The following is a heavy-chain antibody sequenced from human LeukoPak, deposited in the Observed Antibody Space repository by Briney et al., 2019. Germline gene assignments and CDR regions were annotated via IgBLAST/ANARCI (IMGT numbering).Heavy chain of an antibody. D-gene: IGHD5-24*01. CDR3: ARDEDGPNGY. Sequence: GRSLRLSCAASGFTFDDYAMHWVRQAPGKGLEWVSGISWNSGSIGYADSVKGRFTISRDNAKNSLYLQMNSLRAEDTAVYYCARDEDGPNGYWGQGTLVTVSS. CDR1: GFTFDDYA. J-gene: IGHJ4*02. V-gene: IGHV3-9*01. CDR2: ISWNSGSI.